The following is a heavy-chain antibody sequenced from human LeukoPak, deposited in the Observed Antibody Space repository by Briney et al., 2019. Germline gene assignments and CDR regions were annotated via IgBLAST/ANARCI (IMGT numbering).Heavy chain of an antibody. Sequence: GASVKVSCKASGYTFTSYDINWVRPATGQGLDWMGWMNPNSGNTGYAQKFQGRVTMTRNTSISTAYMELSSLRSEDTAVYYCAVGVYGDYENWFDPWGQGTLVTVSS. V-gene: IGHV1-8*01. J-gene: IGHJ5*02. CDR2: MNPNSGNT. CDR3: AVGVYGDYENWFDP. CDR1: GYTFTSYD. D-gene: IGHD4-17*01.